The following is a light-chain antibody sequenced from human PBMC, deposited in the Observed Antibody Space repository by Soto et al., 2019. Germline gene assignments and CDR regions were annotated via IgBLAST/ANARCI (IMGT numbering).Light chain of an antibody. Sequence: QPVLTQPASVSGSPGQSITISCTGTNSDVGSYNLVSWYQQHPGKAPKLVIYEGSKRPSGLSNRFSGSKSGNTASLTISGLQAEDEADYYCCSYAGSSTYVFGGGTKVTVL. V-gene: IGLV2-23*01. J-gene: IGLJ2*01. CDR2: EGS. CDR3: CSYAGSSTYV. CDR1: NSDVGSYNL.